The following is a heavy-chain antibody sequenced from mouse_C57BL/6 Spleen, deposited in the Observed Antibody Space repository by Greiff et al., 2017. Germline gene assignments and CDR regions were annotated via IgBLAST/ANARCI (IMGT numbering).Heavy chain of an antibody. V-gene: IGHV5-17*01. D-gene: IGHD1-1*01. J-gene: IGHJ1*03. CDR3: ARPPFYGSSEGYFDV. CDR2: ISSGSSTI. CDR1: GFTFSDYG. Sequence: EVQVVESGGGLVKPGGSLKLSCAASGFTFSDYGMHWVRQAPEKGLEWVAYISSGSSTIYYADTVKGRFTISRDNAKNTLFLQMTSLRSEDTAMYYCARPPFYGSSEGYFDVWGTGTTVTVSS.